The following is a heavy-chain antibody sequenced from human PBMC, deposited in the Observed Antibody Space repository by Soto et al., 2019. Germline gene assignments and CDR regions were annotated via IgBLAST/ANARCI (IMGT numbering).Heavy chain of an antibody. J-gene: IGHJ4*02. CDR1: GFTFSNAW. V-gene: IGHV3-15*01. CDR2: IKSKTDGGTI. CDR3: TTDSGYRMSSLYFDY. D-gene: IGHD5-12*01. Sequence: EVQLVESGGGLVKPGGSLRLSCAASGFTFSNAWMTWVRQAPGKGLEWVGRIKSKTDGGTIDYAAPVKGRFTVSRDDSETTLYLQMNSLKPEDTAVYYCTTDSGYRMSSLYFDYWGQGTQVTVSS.